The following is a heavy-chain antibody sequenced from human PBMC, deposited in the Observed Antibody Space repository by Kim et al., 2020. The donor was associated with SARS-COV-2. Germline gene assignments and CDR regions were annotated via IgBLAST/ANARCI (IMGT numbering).Heavy chain of an antibody. CDR3: ARGQLVNYYYYYGMDV. V-gene: IGHV1-8*01. CDR1: GYTFTSYD. D-gene: IGHD6-6*01. J-gene: IGHJ6*02. CDR2: MNPNSGNT. Sequence: ASVKVSCKASGYTFTSYDINWVRQATGQGLEWMGWMNPNSGNTGYAQKFQGRVTMTRNTSISTAYMELSSLRSEDTAVYYCARGQLVNYYYYYGMDVWGQGTPVTVSS.